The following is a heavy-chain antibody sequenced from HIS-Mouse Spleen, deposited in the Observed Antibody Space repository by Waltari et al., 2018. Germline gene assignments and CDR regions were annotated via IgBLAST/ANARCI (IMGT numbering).Heavy chain of an antibody. CDR2: IDWDDDK. J-gene: IGHJ4*02. V-gene: IGHV2-70*15. CDR1: GFSLSTSGMC. Sequence: QVTLRESGPALVKPTQTLTLTCTFSGFSLSTSGMCVSWIRQPPGKALEWLARIDWDDDKYYRTYLKTRLTISKDTSKNQLVLTMTNMEPVDTATYYCARIAEGYSSGWYAFDYWGQGTLVTVSS. D-gene: IGHD6-19*01. CDR3: ARIAEGYSSGWYAFDY.